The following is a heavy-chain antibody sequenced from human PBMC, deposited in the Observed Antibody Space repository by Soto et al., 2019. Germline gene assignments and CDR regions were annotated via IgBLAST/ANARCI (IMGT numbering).Heavy chain of an antibody. CDR1: GGSISSGGYS. Sequence: SETLSLTCAVSGGSISSGGYSWSWIRQPPGKGLEWIGYMYHSGSTYYNPSLKSRVTISIDRSKNQFSLQLNSVTPEDTAVYYCAGARSTWGSTWYFDYWAQGTLVTVSS. J-gene: IGHJ4*02. CDR3: AGARSTWGSTWYFDY. CDR2: MYHSGST. V-gene: IGHV4-30-2*01. D-gene: IGHD6-13*01.